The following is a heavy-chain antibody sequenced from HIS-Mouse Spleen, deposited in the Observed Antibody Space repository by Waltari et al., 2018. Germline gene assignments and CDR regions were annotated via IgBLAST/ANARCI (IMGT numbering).Heavy chain of an antibody. J-gene: IGHJ2*01. D-gene: IGHD6-13*01. V-gene: IGHV4-39*07. Sequence: QLQLQESGPGLVKPSETLSLTCTVSACSISSSSYNWGGIRQPPGKGLVWIGSIYYSGSTYYNPSLKSRVTISVDTSKNQFSLKLSSVTAADTAVYYCAREIPYSSSWYDWYFDLWGRGTLVTVSS. CDR1: ACSISSSSYN. CDR2: IYYSGST. CDR3: AREIPYSSSWYDWYFDL.